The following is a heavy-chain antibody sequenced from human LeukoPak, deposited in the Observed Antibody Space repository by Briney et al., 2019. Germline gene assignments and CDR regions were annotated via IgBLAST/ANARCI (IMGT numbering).Heavy chain of an antibody. J-gene: IGHJ4*02. CDR3: ARDFTAVTLTLATNGVPFDY. Sequence: PGGSLRLSCAASGFTFSSYAMSWVRQAPGKGLVWVSRINNDGSSIKYVDSVKGRFTISRDNAKNTLFLQMNSLRDEDTAVYYCARDFTAVTLTLATNGVPFDYWGQGTLVTVSS. V-gene: IGHV3-74*03. CDR1: GFTFSSYA. D-gene: IGHD3-3*01. CDR2: INNDGSSI.